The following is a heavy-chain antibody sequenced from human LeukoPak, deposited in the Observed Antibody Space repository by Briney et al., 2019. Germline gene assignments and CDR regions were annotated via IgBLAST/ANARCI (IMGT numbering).Heavy chain of an antibody. V-gene: IGHV3-43*02. CDR1: GFTFDDYA. Sequence: GGSLRLSCAASGFTFDDYAMHWVRQAPGKGLEWVSLISGDGGSTYYADSVKGRFTISRDNSKNSLYLQMNSLRTEDTALYYCAKDIGLAMVRGHQRDYYYGMDVWGQGTTVTVSS. CDR2: ISGDGGST. D-gene: IGHD3-10*01. CDR3: AKDIGLAMVRGHQRDYYYGMDV. J-gene: IGHJ6*02.